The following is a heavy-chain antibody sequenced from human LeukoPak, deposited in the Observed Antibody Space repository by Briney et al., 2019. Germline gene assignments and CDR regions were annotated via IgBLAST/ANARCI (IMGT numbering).Heavy chain of an antibody. CDR3: ARDTLGEGEDANYAVYYFDY. D-gene: IGHD4/OR15-4a*01. Sequence: PGGSLRLSCAASGFTFSFYNMNWVRQAPGKGLELVSSIDSSSTYIYYADSVKGRFTISRDNGKNSLDLQMNSLRADDTAVYYCARDTLGEGEDANYAVYYFDYWGQGTVVTVSS. CDR2: IDSSSTYI. V-gene: IGHV3-21*01. CDR1: GFTFSFYN. J-gene: IGHJ4*02.